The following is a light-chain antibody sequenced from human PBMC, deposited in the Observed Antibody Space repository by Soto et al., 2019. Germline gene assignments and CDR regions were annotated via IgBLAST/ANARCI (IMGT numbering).Light chain of an antibody. CDR3: SSYTSISTYV. CDR1: SSDVGGYNY. Sequence: QSVLTQPASVSGSPGQSITISCTGTSSDVGGYNYVSWYQQHPGKAPKLMIYDVSHRPSGVSDRFSASKSGNTASLTISGLLAEDEADYYCSSYTSISTYVFGTGTKVTVL. V-gene: IGLV2-14*01. CDR2: DVS. J-gene: IGLJ1*01.